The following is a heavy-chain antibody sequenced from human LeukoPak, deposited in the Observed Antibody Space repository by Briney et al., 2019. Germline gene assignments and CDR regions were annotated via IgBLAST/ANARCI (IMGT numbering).Heavy chain of an antibody. CDR2: IDYRGSI. V-gene: IGHV4-39*07. CDR1: GDSIISHTHY. CDR3: ARDSGRTYYFDY. J-gene: IGHJ4*02. D-gene: IGHD2-15*01. Sequence: SETLSLTCSVSGDSIISHTHYWGWIRQPPGKGLEWIGSIDYRGSIYSNSFLKSRVTMSVDTSKNEIFLKVRSVTAADTAVYYCARDSGRTYYFDYWGQGTLVTVSS.